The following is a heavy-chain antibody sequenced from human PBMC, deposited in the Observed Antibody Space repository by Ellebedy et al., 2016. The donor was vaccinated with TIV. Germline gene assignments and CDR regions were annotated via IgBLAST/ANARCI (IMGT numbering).Heavy chain of an antibody. Sequence: AVSVKVSCKTSGYIFTDYFIHWVRQAPGQGLEWMGWIKPNNGGPEYAQKFQGRVTLTTDASISTAYMELSRLTSDDTAVYYCARDTGSYPNWIDPWGQGTLVTVSS. CDR3: ARDTGSYPNWIDP. CDR1: GYIFTDYF. D-gene: IGHD1-26*01. J-gene: IGHJ5*02. V-gene: IGHV1-2*02. CDR2: IKPNNGGP.